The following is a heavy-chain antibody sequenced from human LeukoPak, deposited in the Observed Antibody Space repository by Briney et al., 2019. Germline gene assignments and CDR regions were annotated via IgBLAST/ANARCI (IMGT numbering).Heavy chain of an antibody. V-gene: IGHV4-38-2*02. CDR1: GYSISNGYY. J-gene: IGHJ3*02. D-gene: IGHD2-8*01. CDR2: IYHSGST. CDR3: ARLGVYGDAFDI. Sequence: KSSETLSLTCTVSGYSISNGYYWGWIRQPPGKGLEWIGTIYHSGSTYYNPSLRSRVTISLNMSKNQFSLKLRSVTAADTGVYYCARLGVYGDAFDIWGQGTMVTVPS.